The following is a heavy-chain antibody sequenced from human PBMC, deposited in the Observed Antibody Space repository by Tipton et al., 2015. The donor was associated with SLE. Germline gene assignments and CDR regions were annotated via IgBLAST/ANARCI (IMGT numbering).Heavy chain of an antibody. CDR1: SFSVSGNY. CDR3: ATRRISGDY. J-gene: IGHJ4*02. Sequence: GSLRLSCAASSFSVSGNYMTWVRQASGRPLQWVSTIYTDGGTYYADSVKGRFIISRDNSRNVLYLQMNSLRADDTAVYFCATRRISGDYWGQGTPVTVSS. CDR2: IYTDGGT. V-gene: IGHV3-53*05. D-gene: IGHD1-20*01.